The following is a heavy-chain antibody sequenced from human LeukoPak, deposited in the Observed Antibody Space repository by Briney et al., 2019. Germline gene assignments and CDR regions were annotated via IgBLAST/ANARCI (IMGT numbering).Heavy chain of an antibody. J-gene: IGHJ4*02. CDR3: AKDLLTYYDSSGYYGAPDY. V-gene: IGHV3-30*18. Sequence: GRSLRLSCAASGFTFRSFAMHWVRQAPGKGLEWVADISFDGSFRYYADSVKGRFTISRDNSKNSLYLQMNSLRTEDTALYYCAKDLLTYYDSSGYYGAPDYWGQGTLVTVSS. D-gene: IGHD3-22*01. CDR1: GFTFRSFA. CDR2: ISFDGSFR.